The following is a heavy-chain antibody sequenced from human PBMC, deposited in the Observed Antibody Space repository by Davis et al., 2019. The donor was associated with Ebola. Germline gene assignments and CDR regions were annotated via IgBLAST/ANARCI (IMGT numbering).Heavy chain of an antibody. J-gene: IGHJ6*02. D-gene: IGHD6-19*01. CDR3: AREGGWYFYDYYGLDV. V-gene: IGHV4-4*07. CDR2: MYSSGST. Sequence: SETLSLTCTVSGGSIRSHYWSWIRQPAGKGLEWIGRMYSSGSTDYNPSLGSRVTMSVDTSKNHFFLKLTSVTAADTAVYYCAREGGWYFYDYYGLDVWGQGTTVTVSS. CDR1: GGSIRSHY.